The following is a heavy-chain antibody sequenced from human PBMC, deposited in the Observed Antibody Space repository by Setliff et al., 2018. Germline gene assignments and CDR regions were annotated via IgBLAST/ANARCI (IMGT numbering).Heavy chain of an antibody. V-gene: IGHV1-69*05. CDR2: IIPTLGTT. CDR3: ASALIRRVAVAGKSQFDY. Sequence: GASVKVSCKASGGFSTHAISWVRQVPGQGLEWTGGIIPTLGTTDYAQNFQGRVTITTDESTSSAYLEMSNLRSEDTAVYYCASALIRRVAVAGKSQFDYWGQGTLVTVSS. D-gene: IGHD6-19*01. CDR1: GGFSTHA. J-gene: IGHJ4*01.